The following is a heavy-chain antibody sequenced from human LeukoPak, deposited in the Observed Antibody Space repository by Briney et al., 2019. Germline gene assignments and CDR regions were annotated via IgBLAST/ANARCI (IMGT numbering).Heavy chain of an antibody. J-gene: IGHJ3*02. D-gene: IGHD5-18*01. Sequence: GGSLRLSCAASGFTFSSYAMSWVRQAPGEGLEWVSAISGSGYSTYYADAVKGRSTISRDNSKNTLYLQMNSLRAEDTAVYYCAKDQLTGGYNYGYGTFDILGQGTMVTVSS. CDR3: AKDQLTGGYNYGYGTFDI. CDR2: ISGSGYST. V-gene: IGHV3-23*01. CDR1: GFTFSSYA.